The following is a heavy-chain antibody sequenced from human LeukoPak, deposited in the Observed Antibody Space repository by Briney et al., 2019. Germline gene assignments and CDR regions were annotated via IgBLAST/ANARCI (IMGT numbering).Heavy chain of an antibody. CDR2: INPNSGGT. CDR1: GYTFTGYY. Sequence: ASVKVSCKASGYTFTGYYMHWVRQAPGQGLEWMGWINPNSGGTNYAQKFQGRVTMTRDTSISTAYMELSRLRSDDTAVYYCARDLRRRSSIVGPFDAFDIWGQGTMVTVSS. CDR3: ARDLRRRSSIVGPFDAFDI. D-gene: IGHD6-6*01. J-gene: IGHJ3*02. V-gene: IGHV1-2*02.